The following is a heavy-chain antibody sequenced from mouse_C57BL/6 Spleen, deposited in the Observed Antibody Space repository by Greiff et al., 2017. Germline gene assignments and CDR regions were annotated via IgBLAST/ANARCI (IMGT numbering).Heavy chain of an antibody. V-gene: IGHV5-17*01. Sequence: EVQLQQSGGGLVKPGGSLKLSCAASGFTFSDYGMHWVRQAPEKGLEWVAYISSGSSTIYYADTVKGRFTISRDNAKNTLFLQMTSLRSEDTAMYYCAREVTTVVYFDYWGQGTTLTVSS. CDR3: AREVTTVVYFDY. D-gene: IGHD1-1*01. J-gene: IGHJ2*01. CDR2: ISSGSSTI. CDR1: GFTFSDYG.